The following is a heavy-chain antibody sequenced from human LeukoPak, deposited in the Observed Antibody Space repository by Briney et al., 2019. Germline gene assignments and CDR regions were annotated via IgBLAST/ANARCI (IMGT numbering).Heavy chain of an antibody. D-gene: IGHD3-22*01. CDR2: MNPNSGNT. CDR3: ARGLSRAPDYYDSSGCQDY. V-gene: IGHV1-8*01. J-gene: IGHJ4*02. CDR1: GCTFTSYD. Sequence: ASVKVSCKASGCTFTSYDINWVRQATGQGLEWMGWMNPNSGNTGYAQKFQGRVTMTRNTSISTAYMELSSLRSEDTAVYYCARGLSRAPDYYDSSGCQDYWGQGTLVTVSS.